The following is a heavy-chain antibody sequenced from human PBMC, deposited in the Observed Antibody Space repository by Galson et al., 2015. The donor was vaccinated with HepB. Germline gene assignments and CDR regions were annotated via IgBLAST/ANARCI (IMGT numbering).Heavy chain of an antibody. CDR2: ISAYNGNT. V-gene: IGHV1-18*04. CDR3: ARDQEWLRLLPYYYYYGMDV. CDR1: GYTFTSYG. J-gene: IGHJ6*02. Sequence: SVKVSCKASGYTFTSYGISWVRQAPGQGLEWMGWISAYNGNTNYAQKLQGRVTMTTDTSTSTAYMELRSLRSDDTAVYYCARDQEWLRLLPYYYYYGMDVWGQGTTVTVSS. D-gene: IGHD5-12*01.